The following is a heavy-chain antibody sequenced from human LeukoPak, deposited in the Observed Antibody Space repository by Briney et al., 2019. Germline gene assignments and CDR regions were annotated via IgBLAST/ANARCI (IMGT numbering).Heavy chain of an antibody. CDR3: ASQSQGDIVVVPAASVSFLRSGAESNYYYYMDV. CDR2: IIPIFGTA. D-gene: IGHD2-2*01. V-gene: IGHV1-69*05. CDR1: GGTFSSYA. J-gene: IGHJ6*03. Sequence: SVKVSCKASGGTFSSYAISWVRQAPGQGLEWMGGIIPIFGTANYAQKFQGRVTITTDESTSTAYMELSSLRSEDTAVYYCASQSQGDIVVVPAASVSFLRSGAESNYYYYMDVWGKGTTVTVSS.